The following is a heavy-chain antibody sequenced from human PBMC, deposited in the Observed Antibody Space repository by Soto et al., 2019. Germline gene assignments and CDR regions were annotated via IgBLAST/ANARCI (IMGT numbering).Heavy chain of an antibody. CDR3: ARGASCSSTSCYDNFHYGLAV. J-gene: IGHJ6*02. V-gene: IGHV1-18*01. CDR2: ITASNGNA. Sequence: QVPLVQSGPEVKNPGASLKVSCKASGYTFTNYGITWVRQAPGQGLEWMGWITASNGNANYARETQGRLTLTRDTSTNTASMELRSLRSDDTAVYYCARGASCSSTSCYDNFHYGLAVWGQGTTVIVSS. CDR1: GYTFTNYG. D-gene: IGHD2-2*01.